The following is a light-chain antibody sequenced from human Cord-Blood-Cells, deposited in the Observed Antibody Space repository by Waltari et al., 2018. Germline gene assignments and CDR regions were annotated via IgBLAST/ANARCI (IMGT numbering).Light chain of an antibody. V-gene: IGKV3-20*01. CDR2: GAS. J-gene: IGKJ2*01. CDR1: QRVSSSY. Sequence: EIVLTQSPGTLSLYPGERATLSCRASQRVSSSYLAWYQQKPGQAPRLLIYGASSRATGIPDRFSCSGAGTDFTLTISRLEPEDFAVYYCQQYGSSYTFGQGTKLEIK. CDR3: QQYGSSYT.